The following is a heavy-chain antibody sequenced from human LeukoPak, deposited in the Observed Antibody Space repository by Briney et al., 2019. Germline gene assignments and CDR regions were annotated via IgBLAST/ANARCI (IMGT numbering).Heavy chain of an antibody. CDR1: GFTFSSHG. CDR2: TSSSDAGT. V-gene: IGHV3-23*01. Sequence: PGGSLRLSCAASGFTFSSHGMNWVRQAPGKGLEWVAATSSSDAGTYHADSVRGRFTISRDNSKNTLYLQMNSLRAEDAAVYFCAKAPVTSCRGAYCYPFDSWGQGTLVTVSS. CDR3: AKAPVTSCRGAYCYPFDS. D-gene: IGHD2-21*01. J-gene: IGHJ4*02.